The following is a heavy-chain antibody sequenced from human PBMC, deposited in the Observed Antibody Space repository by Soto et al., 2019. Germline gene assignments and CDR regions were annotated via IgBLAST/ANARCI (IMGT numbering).Heavy chain of an antibody. Sequence: QVQLVESGGGVVQPGRSLRLSCAASGFTFSSYAMHWVRQAPGQGLEWVALISYDGSNKYYADSVKGRFTISRDNSKNTLYLQMNSLRPEDTAVYHCAREQGGTTLYYRGMDVWGQGTTVTVSS. CDR2: ISYDGSNK. J-gene: IGHJ6*02. CDR3: AREQGGTTLYYRGMDV. CDR1: GFTFSSYA. D-gene: IGHD2-15*01. V-gene: IGHV3-30-3*01.